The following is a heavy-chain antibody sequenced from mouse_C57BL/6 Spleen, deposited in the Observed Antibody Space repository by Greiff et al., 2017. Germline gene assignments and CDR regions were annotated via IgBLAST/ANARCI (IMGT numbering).Heavy chain of an antibody. CDR1: GFTFSDYG. J-gene: IGHJ4*01. V-gene: IGHV5-17*01. Sequence: EVKLMESGGGLVKPGGSLKLSCAASGFTFSDYGMHWVRQAPEKGLEWVAYISSGSSTIYSADTVKGRFTISRDNAKNTLFLQMTSLRSEDTAMYYCARSAYYAMDYWGQGTSVTVSS. CDR3: ARSAYYAMDY. CDR2: ISSGSSTI.